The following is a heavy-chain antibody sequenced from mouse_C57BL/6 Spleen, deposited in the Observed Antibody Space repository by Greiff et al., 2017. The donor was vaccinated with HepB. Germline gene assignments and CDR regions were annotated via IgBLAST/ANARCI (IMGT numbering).Heavy chain of an antibody. CDR2: IHPNSGST. V-gene: IGHV1-64*01. J-gene: IGHJ2*01. CDR1: GYTFTSYW. CDR3: ARPYYGSSMYYFDY. D-gene: IGHD1-1*01. Sequence: QVQLQQPGAELVKPGASVKLSCKASGYTFTSYWMHWVKQRPGQGLEWIGMIHPNSGSTNYNEKFKSKATLTVDKSSSTAYMQLSSLTSEDSAVYYCARPYYGSSMYYFDYWGQGTTLTVSS.